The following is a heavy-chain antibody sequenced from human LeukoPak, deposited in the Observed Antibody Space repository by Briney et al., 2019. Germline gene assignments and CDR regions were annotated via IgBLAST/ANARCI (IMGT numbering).Heavy chain of an antibody. CDR3: ARDKEYYDFWSGYYQLNWFDP. Sequence: GGSLRLSCAASGFTFSSYSMNWVRQAPGKGLEWVSSISSSSSYIYYADSVKGRFTISRDNAKNSLYLQMNSLRAEDTAVYYCARDKEYYDFWSGYYQLNWFDPWGQGTLVTVSS. V-gene: IGHV3-21*01. CDR2: ISSSSSYI. D-gene: IGHD3-3*01. CDR1: GFTFSSYS. J-gene: IGHJ5*02.